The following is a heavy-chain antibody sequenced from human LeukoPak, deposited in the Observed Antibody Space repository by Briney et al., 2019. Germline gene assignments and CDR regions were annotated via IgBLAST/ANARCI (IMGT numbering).Heavy chain of an antibody. D-gene: IGHD3-9*01. Sequence: PGGSLRLSCAASGFTFSSYAMSWVRQAPGKGLEWVSAISGSGGSTYYADSVKGRFTISRDNSKNTLYLQMNSLRADDTAVYYCAKDPDKASYNWFDPWGQGTLVTVSS. CDR3: AKDPDKASYNWFDP. J-gene: IGHJ5*02. V-gene: IGHV3-23*01. CDR1: GFTFSSYA. CDR2: ISGSGGST.